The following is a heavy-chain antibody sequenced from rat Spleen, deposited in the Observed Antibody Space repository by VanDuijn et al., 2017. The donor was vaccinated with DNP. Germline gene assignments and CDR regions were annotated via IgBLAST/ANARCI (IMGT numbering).Heavy chain of an antibody. V-gene: IGHV5S14*01. Sequence: EVQLVESGGGLVQPGRSLKLSCAASGFTFSNYGMAWVRQTPTKGLEWVASIRTGGGNTYYRDSVKGRFTISRDNAKNTQYLQMDSMRSEDTATYYCARGENNYIYWYFDFWGPGTMVTVSS. CDR1: GFTFSNYG. D-gene: IGHD1-10*01. CDR2: IRTGGGNT. J-gene: IGHJ1*01. CDR3: ARGENNYIYWYFDF.